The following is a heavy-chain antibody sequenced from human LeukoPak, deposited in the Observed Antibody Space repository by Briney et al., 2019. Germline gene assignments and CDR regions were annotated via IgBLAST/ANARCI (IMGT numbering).Heavy chain of an antibody. J-gene: IGHJ4*02. V-gene: IGHV3-53*01. CDR2: IYSGGST. CDR3: ASIIAAAGPPRY. D-gene: IGHD6-13*01. Sequence: PGGSLRLSCAASGFTFSSYAMSWVRQAPGKGLEWVSVIYSGGSTYYADSVKGRFTISRDNSKNTLYLQMNSLRAEDTAVYYCASIIAAAGPPRYWGQGTLVTVSS. CDR1: GFTFSSYA.